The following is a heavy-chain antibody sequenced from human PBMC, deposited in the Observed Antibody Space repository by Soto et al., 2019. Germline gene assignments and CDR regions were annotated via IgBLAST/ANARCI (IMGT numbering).Heavy chain of an antibody. CDR2: ISSSSSTI. CDR1: GFTFSSYS. J-gene: IGHJ6*02. Sequence: EVQLVESGGGLVQPGGSLRLSCAASGFTFSSYSMNWVRQAPGKGLEWVSYISSSSSTIYYADSVKGRFTISRDNAKNSLYLQMNSLRDEDTAVYYCARDNPYLDYRSHGFYYYGMDVWGQGTTVTVSS. D-gene: IGHD4-4*01. V-gene: IGHV3-48*02. CDR3: ARDNPYLDYRSHGFYYYGMDV.